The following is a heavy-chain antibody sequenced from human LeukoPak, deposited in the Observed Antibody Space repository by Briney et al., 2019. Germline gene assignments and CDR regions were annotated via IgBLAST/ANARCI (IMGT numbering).Heavy chain of an antibody. CDR2: ISYDGSNK. J-gene: IGHJ6*02. D-gene: IGHD7-27*01. V-gene: IGHV3-30-3*01. Sequence: GRSLRLSCAASGFTFSSYAMHWVRQAPGKGLEWVAVISYDGSNKYYADSVKGRFTISRVNSKNTLYLQMNSLRAEDTAVYYCARGTGDWYYYYYGMDVWGQGTTVTVSS. CDR1: GFTFSSYA. CDR3: ARGTGDWYYYYYGMDV.